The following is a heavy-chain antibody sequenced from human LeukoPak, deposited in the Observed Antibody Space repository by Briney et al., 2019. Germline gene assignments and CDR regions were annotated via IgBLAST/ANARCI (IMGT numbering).Heavy chain of an antibody. CDR2: ISGSGGST. Sequence: GESLRLSCAASGFTFSSYGMSWVRQAPGKGLEWVSAISGSGGSTYYADSVKGRFTISRDNSKNTLYLQMNSLRAEDTAVYYCAKVDSRALFYWGQGTLVTVSS. CDR1: GFTFSSYG. V-gene: IGHV3-23*01. J-gene: IGHJ4*02. CDR3: AKVDSRALFY. D-gene: IGHD3-22*01.